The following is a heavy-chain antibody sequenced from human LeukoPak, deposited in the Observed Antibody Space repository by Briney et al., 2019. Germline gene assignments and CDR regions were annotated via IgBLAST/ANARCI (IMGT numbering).Heavy chain of an antibody. CDR3: ARSNPNRNALDL. CDR1: GFTLNSYL. Sequence: GGSLRLPCAASGFTLNSYLMSWVRQAPGRGLEWVANIKKDGSEESYLDSVKGRFTVSRDNAKNSLFLQMNSLRGEDTAVYYCARSNPNRNALDLWGQGTMVTISS. V-gene: IGHV3-7*01. CDR2: IKKDGSEE. J-gene: IGHJ3*01. D-gene: IGHD1-14*01.